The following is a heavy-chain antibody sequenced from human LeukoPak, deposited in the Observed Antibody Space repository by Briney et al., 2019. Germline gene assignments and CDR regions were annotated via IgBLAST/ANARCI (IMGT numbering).Heavy chain of an antibody. CDR3: ARDPTTVVTTPYYFDD. J-gene: IGHJ4*02. CDR1: GGSFIGYH. D-gene: IGHD4-23*01. V-gene: IGHV4-34*01. CDR2: INHSGST. Sequence: SETLSLTCAVSGGSFIGYHWNWIRQPPGKGLEWIGEINHSGSTNYNPSLKSRVTLSVDTSKNQFSLKLRSVTAADTAVYYCARDPTTVVTTPYYFDDWGQGTLVTVSS.